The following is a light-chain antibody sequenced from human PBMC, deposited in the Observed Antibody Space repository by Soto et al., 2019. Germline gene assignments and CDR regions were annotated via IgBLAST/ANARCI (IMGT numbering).Light chain of an antibody. CDR3: QQYNIWPPWT. CDR2: GAS. Sequence: IVTTKSPATLSVSPGERATLSCRASQSVSNNLAWYQQRPGQAPRLLIYGASTRATGVPARFSGSGSGTDFTLTISSLQSEDFAVYYCQQYNIWPPWTFGQGTKVDIK. J-gene: IGKJ1*01. V-gene: IGKV3-15*01. CDR1: QSVSNN.